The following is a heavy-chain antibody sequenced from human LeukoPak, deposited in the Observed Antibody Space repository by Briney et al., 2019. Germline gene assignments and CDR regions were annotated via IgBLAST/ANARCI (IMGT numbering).Heavy chain of an antibody. CDR1: GGSISSGGYY. J-gene: IGHJ4*02. CDR2: IYYSGST. D-gene: IGHD3-10*01. V-gene: IGHV4-31*03. Sequence: SETLSLTCTVSGGSISSGGYYWSWIRQHPGKGLEWIGYIYYSGSTYYNPSLKSRVTISVDTSKNQFSLKLSSVTAADTAVYYCARTVRELLAFDYWGQGTLVTVSS. CDR3: ARTVRELLAFDY.